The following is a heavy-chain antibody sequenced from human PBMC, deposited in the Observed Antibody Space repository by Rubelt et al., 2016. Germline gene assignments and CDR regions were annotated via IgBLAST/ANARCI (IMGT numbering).Heavy chain of an antibody. CDR2: IYSGGNT. J-gene: IGHJ4*02. V-gene: IGHV3-53*01. Sequence: EVQLVESGGGLIQPGGSLRLSCAASGFTVSSNYMNWVRQAPGKGLEWVSVIYSGGNTNYADSVKGRFTISRDNSKNTLYLQMNNLRAEDTAVYYCARDSSGWYYFDYWGQGTLVTVSS. CDR1: GFTVSSNY. CDR3: ARDSSGWYYFDY. D-gene: IGHD6-19*01.